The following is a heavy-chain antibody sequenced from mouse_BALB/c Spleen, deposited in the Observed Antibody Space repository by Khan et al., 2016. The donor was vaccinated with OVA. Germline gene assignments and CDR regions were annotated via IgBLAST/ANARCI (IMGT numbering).Heavy chain of an antibody. CDR1: GFSLTSYG. J-gene: IGHJ2*01. Sequence: QVQLKQSGPGLVAPSQSLSITCTVPGFSLTSYGIYWGCLPLGKSQEWWGIKWAGGSTNYNSALVSRMSISKDNSRSQVFLKMNRQPTDDTAMYFCARNRESDYFDYWGQGTTLTVSS. V-gene: IGHV2-9*02. CDR3: ARNRESDYFDY. CDR2: KWAGGST.